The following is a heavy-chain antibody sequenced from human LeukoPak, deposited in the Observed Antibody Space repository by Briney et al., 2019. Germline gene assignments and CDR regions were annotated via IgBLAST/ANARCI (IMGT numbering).Heavy chain of an antibody. CDR1: GYTFTSYD. CDR2: MNPNRGTT. D-gene: IGHD2-8*01. V-gene: IGHV1-8*01. J-gene: IGHJ4*02. CDR3: ARGRGLMVYAMLDY. Sequence: ASLKVSCKASGYTFTSYDINWVRQAPGQGLEWMGWMNPNRGTTGYAQKFQGSVTMTRNTSISTAYMELCSLRSEDTAVYYCARGRGLMVYAMLDYWGQGTLVTVSS.